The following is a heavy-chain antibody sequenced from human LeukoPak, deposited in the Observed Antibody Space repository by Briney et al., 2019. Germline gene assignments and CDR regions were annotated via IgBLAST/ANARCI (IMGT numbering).Heavy chain of an antibody. J-gene: IGHJ4*02. V-gene: IGHV4-59*01. D-gene: IGHD4-17*01. CDR3: AKTYADATFDY. CDR2: ISFSGST. CDR1: EGSISSYY. Sequence: SETLSLTCTVSEGSISSYYWSWIRQPPGKGLEWIGYISFSGSTNYSPPLKSRVTISVDTSKSQFSLKLTSVTAADTALYYCAKTYADATFDYWGQGNLVTVSS.